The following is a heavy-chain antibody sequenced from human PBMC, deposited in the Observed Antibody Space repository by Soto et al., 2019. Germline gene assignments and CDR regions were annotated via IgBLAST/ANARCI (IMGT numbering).Heavy chain of an antibody. Sequence: SGKVSCKASGGTFSSYAISWVRQAPGQGLEWMGGIIPIFGTANYAQKFQGRVTITADKSTSTAYMELSSLRSEDTAVYYCARLIMRNYYFDYWGQGTLVTVS. CDR2: IIPIFGTA. V-gene: IGHV1-69*06. CDR1: GGTFSSYA. CDR3: ARLIMRNYYFDY. J-gene: IGHJ4*02. D-gene: IGHD2-8*01.